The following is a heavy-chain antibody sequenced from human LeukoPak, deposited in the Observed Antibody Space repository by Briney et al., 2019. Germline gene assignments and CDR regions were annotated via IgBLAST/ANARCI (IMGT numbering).Heavy chain of an antibody. D-gene: IGHD3-22*01. V-gene: IGHV3-53*01. CDR3: ARTYYYDSSGYYPFDY. Sequence: PGGSLRLSCAASGFTVSSNYMSWVRPAPGKGLEWVSVIYSGGSTYYADSVKGRFTISRDKSNNTLYLQMNSLRAEDTAVYYCARTYYYDSSGYYPFDYWGQGTLVTVSS. CDR1: GFTVSSNY. CDR2: IYSGGST. J-gene: IGHJ4*02.